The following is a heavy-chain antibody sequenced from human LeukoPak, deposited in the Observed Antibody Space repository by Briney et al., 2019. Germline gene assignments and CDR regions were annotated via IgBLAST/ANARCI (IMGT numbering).Heavy chain of an antibody. CDR2: IYYSGST. CDR3: ARRGVLNWFDP. Sequence: PSETLSLTCTVSGGSISSSSSYWGWIRQPPGKGLEWIGSIYYSGSTYYNPSLKSRVTISVDTSKNQFSLKLSSVTAADTAVYYCARRGVLNWFDPWGQGTLVIVSS. J-gene: IGHJ5*02. D-gene: IGHD3-10*01. CDR1: GGSISSSSSY. V-gene: IGHV4-39*01.